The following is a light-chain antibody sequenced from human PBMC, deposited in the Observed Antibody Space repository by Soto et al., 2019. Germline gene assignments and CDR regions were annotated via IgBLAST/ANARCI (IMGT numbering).Light chain of an antibody. Sequence: EIVLTQSPGTLSLSPGERATLSCRASQSISSSYLAWYQQKPGQAPRLLIYAASSRATGIPDRFSGSGSRTDFTLTISRLQPEDLAVYYCQQYGSSSYTFGQGTQLEIK. CDR3: QQYGSSSYT. J-gene: IGKJ2*01. CDR2: AAS. V-gene: IGKV3-20*01. CDR1: QSISSSY.